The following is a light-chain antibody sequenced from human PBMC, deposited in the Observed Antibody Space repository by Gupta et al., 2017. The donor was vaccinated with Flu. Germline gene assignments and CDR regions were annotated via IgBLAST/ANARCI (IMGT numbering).Light chain of an antibody. J-gene: IGKJ1*01. CDR3: MQGTHWPT. Sequence: VVMPQSPLSLPVTLGQPASISCRSSQSLVHRNGNTYLTWFQQRPGQSPRRLIYRVSKRDSGVPDRFSGSGSGTDFTLKISRVEAEDVGVYYCMQGTHWPTFGQGTKVEIK. CDR2: RVS. V-gene: IGKV2-30*02. CDR1: QSLVHRNGNTY.